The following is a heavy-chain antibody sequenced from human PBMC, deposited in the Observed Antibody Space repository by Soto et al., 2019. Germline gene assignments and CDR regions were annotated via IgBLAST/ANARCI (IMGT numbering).Heavy chain of an antibody. V-gene: IGHV3-21*01. Sequence: EVQLVESGGGLVKPGGSLRLSCAASGFTVSSYSMNWVRQAPGKGLEWVSSISSSSSYIYYADSVKGRFTISRDNAKNSLYLQMNSLRAEDTAVYYCAREVFNYSGYDFGSWGQGTLVTVSS. CDR2: ISSSSSYI. J-gene: IGHJ5*01. CDR3: AREVFNYSGYDFGS. CDR1: GFTVSSYS. D-gene: IGHD5-12*01.